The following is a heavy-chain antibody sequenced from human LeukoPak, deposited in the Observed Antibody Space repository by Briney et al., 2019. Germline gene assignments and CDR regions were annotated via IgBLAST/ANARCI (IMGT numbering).Heavy chain of an antibody. CDR3: ARDSGWGSYDY. J-gene: IGHJ4*02. CDR1: GFTFRNYV. D-gene: IGHD7-27*01. Sequence: GGSLRLSCAASGFTFRNYVIHWVRQAPGKGLEWVSSISSSSSYIYYADSVKGRFTISRDNAKNSLYLQMNSLRAEDTAVYYCARDSGWGSYDYWGQGTLVTVSS. CDR2: ISSSSSYI. V-gene: IGHV3-21*01.